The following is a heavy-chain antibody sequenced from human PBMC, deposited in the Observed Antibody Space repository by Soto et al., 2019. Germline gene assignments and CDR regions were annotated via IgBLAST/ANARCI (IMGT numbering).Heavy chain of an antibody. J-gene: IGHJ6*02. Sequence: SQTLSLTCAISGDSVSSNSAAWNWIRQSPSRGLEWLGRTYYRSKWYNDYAVSVKSRITINPDTSKNQFSLQLNSVTPEDTAVYYCARDGETGTTYYYYYGMDVWGQGTTVTVSS. CDR1: GDSVSSNSAA. CDR3: ARDGETGTTYYYYYGMDV. CDR2: TYYRSKWYN. V-gene: IGHV6-1*01. D-gene: IGHD1-7*01.